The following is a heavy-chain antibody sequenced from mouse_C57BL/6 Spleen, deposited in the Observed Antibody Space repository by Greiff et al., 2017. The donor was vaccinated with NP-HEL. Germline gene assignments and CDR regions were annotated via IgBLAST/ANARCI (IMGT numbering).Heavy chain of an antibody. J-gene: IGHJ4*01. CDR3: ARIYYGYDGYAMDY. Sequence: EVHLVESGGGLVKPGGSLKLSCAASGFTFSSYAMSWVRQTPEKRLEWVATISDGGSYTYYPDNVKGRFTISRDNAKNNLYLQMSHLKSEDTAMYYCARIYYGYDGYAMDYWGQGTSVTVSS. CDR2: ISDGGSYT. V-gene: IGHV5-4*01. D-gene: IGHD2-2*01. CDR1: GFTFSSYA.